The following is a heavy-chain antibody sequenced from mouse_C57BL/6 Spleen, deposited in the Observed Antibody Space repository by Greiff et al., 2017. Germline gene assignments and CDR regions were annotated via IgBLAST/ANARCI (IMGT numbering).Heavy chain of an antibody. V-gene: IGHV1-80*01. CDR2: IYPGDGDT. D-gene: IGHD2-5*01. J-gene: IGHJ1*03. CDR1: GYAFSSYW. Sequence: VQLQESGAELVKPGASVKISCKASGYAFSSYWMNWVKQRPGKGLEWIGQIYPGDGDTNYNGKFKGQATLTADKSSSTAYMQLSSLTSEDSAVYFGARCYYSNYERVGYFDVWGTGTTVTVSS. CDR3: ARCYYSNYERVGYFDV.